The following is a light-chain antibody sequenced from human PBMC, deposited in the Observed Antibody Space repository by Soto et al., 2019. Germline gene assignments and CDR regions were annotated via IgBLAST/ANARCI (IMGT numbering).Light chain of an antibody. Sequence: QSVLTQPASVSGSPGQSITISCTGTSSDVGGYNYVSWYQQHPGKAPKLMIYEVSNRPSGVSNRFSGSKSGNTASLTISGLQAEDEAAYYCSSYTSSSTTNYVFGTGTKVTVL. V-gene: IGLV2-14*01. J-gene: IGLJ1*01. CDR3: SSYTSSSTTNYV. CDR2: EVS. CDR1: SSDVGGYNY.